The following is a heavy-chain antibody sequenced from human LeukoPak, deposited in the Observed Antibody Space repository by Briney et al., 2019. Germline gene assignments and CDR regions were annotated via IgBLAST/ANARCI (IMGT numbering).Heavy chain of an antibody. CDR3: SKGLGTGSVLARPLHY. V-gene: IGHV3-30*18. D-gene: IGHD3-10*01. Sequence: GGSLRLSCAASGFPFSTYDMHWVRQAPDKGLQWVAVISSDGYRTDYPDSVRGRFTISRDNFKNTVDLQMISVTAEDTAMYFCSKGLGTGSVLARPLHYWGQGTLVTVSS. CDR2: ISSDGYRT. J-gene: IGHJ4*02. CDR1: GFPFSTYD.